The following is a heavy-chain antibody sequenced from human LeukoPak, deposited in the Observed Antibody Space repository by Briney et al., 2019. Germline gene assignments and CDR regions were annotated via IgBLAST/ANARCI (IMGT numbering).Heavy chain of an antibody. D-gene: IGHD3-22*01. CDR2: ISTDGNDK. CDR1: GFTFSSYG. Sequence: GGSLRLSCAASGFTFSSYGMHWVRQAPGKGLEWVAVISTDGNDKYYADSVKGRFTISRDSSKNTLYLQMNSLRAEDTAVYFCAKVNYYESSGYYDYWGQGTLVTVSS. CDR3: AKVNYYESSGYYDY. J-gene: IGHJ4*02. V-gene: IGHV3-30*18.